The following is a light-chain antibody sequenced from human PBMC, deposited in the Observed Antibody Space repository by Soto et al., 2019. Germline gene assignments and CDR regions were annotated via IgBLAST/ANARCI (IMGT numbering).Light chain of an antibody. CDR2: AAS. CDR1: QGITND. V-gene: IGKV1-6*01. Sequence: AIQMTQSPSSLSASVGDRVTINCRASQGITNDLNWYQQKPGKAPKLLIYAASSLQSGVPSRFSGSGSGTDFTLTISSLQPEDFATYYCLQDYNYPRTFGQGTKVDIK. J-gene: IGKJ1*01. CDR3: LQDYNYPRT.